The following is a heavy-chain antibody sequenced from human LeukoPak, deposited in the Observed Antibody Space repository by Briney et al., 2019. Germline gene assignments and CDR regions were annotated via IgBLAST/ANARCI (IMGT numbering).Heavy chain of an antibody. J-gene: IGHJ1*01. V-gene: IGHV1-2*02. Sequence: ASVKVSCKASGYTFTGYYMHWVRQAPGQGLEWMGWINPNSGGTNYAQKFQGRVTMTRDTSISTAYMELSRLRSDDTAVYYCAREGVGVTTGAEYFQYWGQGTLVTVSS. CDR2: INPNSGGT. CDR3: AREGVGVTTGAEYFQY. D-gene: IGHD1-26*01. CDR1: GYTFTGYY.